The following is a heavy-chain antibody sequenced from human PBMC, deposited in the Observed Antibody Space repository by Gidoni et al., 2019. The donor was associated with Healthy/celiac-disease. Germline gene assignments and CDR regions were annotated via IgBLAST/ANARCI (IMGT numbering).Heavy chain of an antibody. D-gene: IGHD2-2*01. Sequence: QITLKESGPTLVKPTQTLTLTCTFSGFSLSTSGVGVGWIRQPPGKALEWLALIYWDDDKRYRPSLKSRLTITKDTSNNQVVLTMTNMDPVDTATYYCAHRLGYCSSTSCLNWFDPWGQGTLVTVSS. V-gene: IGHV2-5*02. CDR2: IYWDDDK. CDR3: AHRLGYCSSTSCLNWFDP. CDR1: GFSLSTSGVG. J-gene: IGHJ5*02.